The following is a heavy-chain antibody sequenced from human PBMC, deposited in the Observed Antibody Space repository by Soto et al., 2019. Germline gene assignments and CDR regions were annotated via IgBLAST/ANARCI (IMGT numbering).Heavy chain of an antibody. Sequence: QVQLQESGPGLVKPSQTLSLTCRVSGDYIHVGGYYWTWIRQRPGKGLEWMGYIYYTGKTYYNPSLESRLTMSVDRSKNQFSLRLTSVTAADTAVYFCGRDLTSNANCIDPWGQGTLVTVSS. CDR1: GDYIHVGGYY. CDR3: GRDLTSNANCIDP. J-gene: IGHJ5*02. D-gene: IGHD2-2*01. CDR2: IYYTGKT. V-gene: IGHV4-30-4*01.